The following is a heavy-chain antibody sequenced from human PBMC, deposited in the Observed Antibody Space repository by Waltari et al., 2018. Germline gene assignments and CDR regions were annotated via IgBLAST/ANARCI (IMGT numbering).Heavy chain of an antibody. CDR2: INGDGSST. V-gene: IGHV3-74*01. CDR3: AREENYDYAMDV. J-gene: IGHJ6*02. CDR1: GFLFSSYW. Sequence: EVQLVESGGGSVQPGGSLRLSCAASGFLFSSYWMHWVRQGPGEGLVWVGRINGDGSSTTYADSVQGRFTTTRDNAKNTLYLEMNSLRTEDTGVYYCAREENYDYAMDVWGQGTTVTVSS.